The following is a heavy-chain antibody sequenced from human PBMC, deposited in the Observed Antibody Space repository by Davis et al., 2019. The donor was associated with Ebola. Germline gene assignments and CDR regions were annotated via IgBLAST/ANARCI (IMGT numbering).Heavy chain of an antibody. J-gene: IGHJ6*04. CDR3: ARAVAVAGTHYYYYGMDV. CDR2: IRSTI. D-gene: IGHD6-19*01. CDR1: GFTLSDCY. Sequence: GESLKISCAASGFTLSDCYMNWIRQAPGKGLEWVSYIRSTIYYADSVKGRFTISRDNAKNSLYMQMNSLRAEDTAVYYCARAVAVAGTHYYYYGMDVWGKGTTVTVSS. V-gene: IGHV3-11*01.